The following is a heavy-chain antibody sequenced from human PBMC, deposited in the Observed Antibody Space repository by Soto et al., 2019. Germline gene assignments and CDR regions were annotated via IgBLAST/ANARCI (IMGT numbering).Heavy chain of an antibody. J-gene: IGHJ4*02. D-gene: IGHD6-6*01. V-gene: IGHV4-31*03. Sequence: QVQLQESGPGLVRPSQTLSLTCTVSRDSISRGNYYWSWIRQHAGKGLEWIGYVTHSGRSFYNPSLQSRVIISVDTSKNQFALKLTPVTAADTAVYYCARTRTDTSSSFDHWGQGILVTVSS. CDR3: ARTRTDTSSSFDH. CDR1: RDSISRGNYY. CDR2: VTHSGRS.